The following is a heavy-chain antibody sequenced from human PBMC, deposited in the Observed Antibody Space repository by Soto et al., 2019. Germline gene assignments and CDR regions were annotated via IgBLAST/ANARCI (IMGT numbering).Heavy chain of an antibody. D-gene: IGHD5-12*01. Sequence: GASVKVSCKASGYTFTRYYMHWVRQAPGQGLEWMGIINPSGGSTSYAQKFQGRVTMTRDTSTSTVYMELSSLRSEDTAVYYCARDIRRGYSGYGVDYWGQGTLVTVSS. J-gene: IGHJ4*02. V-gene: IGHV1-46*01. CDR1: GYTFTRYY. CDR2: INPSGGST. CDR3: ARDIRRGYSGYGVDY.